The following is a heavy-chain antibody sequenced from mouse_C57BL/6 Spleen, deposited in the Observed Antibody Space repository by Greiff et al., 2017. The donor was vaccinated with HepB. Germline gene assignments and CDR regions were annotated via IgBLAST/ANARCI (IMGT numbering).Heavy chain of an antibody. V-gene: IGHV1-61*01. CDR3: TRGSFKWDGSC. D-gene: IGHD4-1*02. J-gene: IGHJ2*01. CDR1: GYTFTSYW. Sequence: QVQLQQPGAELVKPGSSVKLSCKASGYTFTSYWMDWVKQRPGQGLEWIGNIYPYDSETHYNQKFKDKATLTVDKSSSTAYMQLSSLTAEDSAVYYCTRGSFKWDGSCWGQGITVTVSS. CDR2: IYPYDSET.